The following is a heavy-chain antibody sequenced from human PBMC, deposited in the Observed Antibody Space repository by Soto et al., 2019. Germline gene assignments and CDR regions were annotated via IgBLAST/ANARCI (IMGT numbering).Heavy chain of an antibody. CDR3: ARAIRYYYGSGSYYGFDY. J-gene: IGHJ4*02. V-gene: IGHV3-13*01. D-gene: IGHD3-10*01. CDR2: IGTAGDT. Sequence: GGSLRLSCAASGFTFSSYDMHWVRQATGKGLEWVSAIGTAGDTYYPGSVKGRFTISRENAKNSLYLQMNSLRARDTAVYYCARAIRYYYGSGSYYGFDYWGQGTLVTVSS. CDR1: GFTFSSYD.